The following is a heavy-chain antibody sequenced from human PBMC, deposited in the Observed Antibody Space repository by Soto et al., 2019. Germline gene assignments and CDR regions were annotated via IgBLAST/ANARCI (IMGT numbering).Heavy chain of an antibody. CDR1: GGSISSYY. CDR3: ARGESPPYYGSGSYPD. CDR2: IYYSGST. Sequence: SETLSLTCTVSGGSISSYYWSWIRQPPGKGLEWIGYIYYSGSTNYNPSLKSRVTISVDTSKNQFSLNLISATAADTAVYYCARGESPPYYGSGSYPDWGQGTLVTAPQ. D-gene: IGHD3-10*01. J-gene: IGHJ4*02. V-gene: IGHV4-59*01.